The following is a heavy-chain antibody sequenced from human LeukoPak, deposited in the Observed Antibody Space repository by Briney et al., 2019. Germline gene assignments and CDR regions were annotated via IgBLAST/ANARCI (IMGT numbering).Heavy chain of an antibody. CDR2: IYYSGST. V-gene: IGHV4-59*01. Sequence: PSETLSLTCNVSGGSMSSYYWSWIRQPPGKGLEWIGYIYYSGSTNYNPSLSSRVTISVDTSKNQFSLKLSSVTAADTAVYYCARGRYNWNYWGQGILVTVSS. CDR1: GGSMSSYY. D-gene: IGHD1-20*01. CDR3: ARGRYNWNY. J-gene: IGHJ4*02.